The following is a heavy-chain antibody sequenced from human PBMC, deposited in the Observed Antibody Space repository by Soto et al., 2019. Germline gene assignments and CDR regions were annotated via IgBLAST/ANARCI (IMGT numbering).Heavy chain of an antibody. V-gene: IGHV3-53*01. CDR2: IYSAGST. D-gene: IGHD5-18*01. J-gene: IGHJ4*02. Sequence: SLKLSCASSGLTVSSSYMSLVRQAPGKGLQWVSVIYSAGSTYYANSAKGRFTISRDISTNMVYLQMSSLTDEDTAVYYCARASEPEYSSAIFFDIWGQGALVTVPS. CDR3: ARASEPEYSSAIFFDI. CDR1: GLTVSSSY.